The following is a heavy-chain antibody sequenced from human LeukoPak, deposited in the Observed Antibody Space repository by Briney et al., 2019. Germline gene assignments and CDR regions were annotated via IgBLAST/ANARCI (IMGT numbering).Heavy chain of an antibody. D-gene: IGHD6-19*01. Sequence: GGSLRLSCAASGFTFSSHGMSWVRQAPGKGLEWVSAISGSGGSTYYADSVKGRFTISRDNSKNTLYLQMNSLRAEDTAVYYCAKVRAVAGTFSDYFDYWGQGTLVTVSS. CDR1: GFTFSSHG. V-gene: IGHV3-23*01. CDR3: AKVRAVAGTFSDYFDY. CDR2: ISGSGGST. J-gene: IGHJ4*02.